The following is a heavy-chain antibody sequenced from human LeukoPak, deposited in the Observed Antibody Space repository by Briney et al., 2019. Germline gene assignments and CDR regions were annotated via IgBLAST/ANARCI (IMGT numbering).Heavy chain of an antibody. D-gene: IGHD2-15*01. CDR2: IYPCDSYT. CDR3: ARRAGYCSGGSCGNFDY. J-gene: IGHJ4*02. V-gene: IGHV5-51*01. CDR1: GYSFTSYW. Sequence: GESLKISCKGSGYSFTSYWIGLVRQMPGKGLEWMGIIYPCDSYTRYSTSFQGQVTISADKSISTAYRQWSSLKASDTAMHYCARRAGYCSGGSCGNFDYWGQGTLVTVSS.